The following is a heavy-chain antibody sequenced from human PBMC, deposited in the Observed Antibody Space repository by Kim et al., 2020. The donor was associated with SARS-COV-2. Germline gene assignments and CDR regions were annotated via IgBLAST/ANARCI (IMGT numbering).Heavy chain of an antibody. CDR1: GYTLTELS. CDR2: FDPEDGET. CDR3: ATIPPYDITEFYFDY. V-gene: IGHV1-24*01. Sequence: ASVKVSCKVSGYTLTELSMHWVRQAPGKGLEWMGGFDPEDGETIYAQKFQGRVTMTEDTSTDTAYMELSSLRSEDTAVYYCATIPPYDITEFYFDYWGQGTLVTVSS. J-gene: IGHJ4*02. D-gene: IGHD3-9*01.